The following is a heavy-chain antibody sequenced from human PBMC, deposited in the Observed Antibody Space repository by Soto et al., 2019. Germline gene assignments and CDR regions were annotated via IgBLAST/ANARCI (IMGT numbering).Heavy chain of an antibody. Sequence: QVQLVQSEAEMKKPGSSVKVSCQSSGGTFNTYAMNWVRQAPGQGPEWMGDISPMFGAANYAPKFQGRVTITADESTGASYMQLSSLTSEDRALYFCAREVQVRTPAFVYWGQGTLVTVSS. D-gene: IGHD3-10*01. CDR1: GGTFNTYA. CDR3: AREVQVRTPAFVY. J-gene: IGHJ4*02. CDR2: ISPMFGAA. V-gene: IGHV1-69*19.